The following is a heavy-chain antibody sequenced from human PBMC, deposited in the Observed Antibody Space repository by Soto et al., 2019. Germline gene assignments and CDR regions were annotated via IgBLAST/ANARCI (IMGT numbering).Heavy chain of an antibody. J-gene: IGHJ5*02. Sequence: SETLSLTCAVYGGPFSGYYWSWIRQPPGKGLEWIGEINHGGSTNYYPSLKSRVTISIDTSKNQFSVKLSSVTAADTAVYYCARGRYCSGGTCYRGLDWFDPWGQGTLVTVSS. D-gene: IGHD2-15*01. CDR3: ARGRYCSGGTCYRGLDWFDP. CDR1: GGPFSGYY. CDR2: INHGGST. V-gene: IGHV4-34*01.